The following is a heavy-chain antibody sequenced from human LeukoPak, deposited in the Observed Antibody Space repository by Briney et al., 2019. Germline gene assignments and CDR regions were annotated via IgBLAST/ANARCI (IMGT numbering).Heavy chain of an antibody. V-gene: IGHV4-39*06. D-gene: IGHD2-21*02. CDR1: GGSISSSSYY. CDR3: ASSYCGGDCYTPAFDY. CDR2: IYYSGST. J-gene: IGHJ4*02. Sequence: PSETLSLTCTVSGGSISSSSYYWGWIRQPPGKGLEWIGSIYYSGSTYYNPSLKSRVTISVDRSKNQFPLKLSSVTAADTAVYYCASSYCGGDCYTPAFDYWGQGTLVTVSS.